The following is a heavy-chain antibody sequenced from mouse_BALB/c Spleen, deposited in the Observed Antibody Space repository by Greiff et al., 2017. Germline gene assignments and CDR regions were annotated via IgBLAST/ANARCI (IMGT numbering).Heavy chain of an antibody. D-gene: IGHD2-1*01. Sequence: VQVVESGAELVRPGSSVKISCKASGYAFSSYWMNWVKQRPGQGLEWIGQIYPGDGDTNYNGKFKGKATLTADKSSSTAYMQLSSLTSEDSAVYFCASNYDWYFDVWGAGTTVTVSS. J-gene: IGHJ1*01. CDR3: ASNYDWYFDV. CDR1: GYAFSSYW. V-gene: IGHV1-80*01. CDR2: IYPGDGDT.